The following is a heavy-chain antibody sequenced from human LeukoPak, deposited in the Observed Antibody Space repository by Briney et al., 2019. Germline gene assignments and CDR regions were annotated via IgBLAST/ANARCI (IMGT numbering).Heavy chain of an antibody. CDR1: GGSISSSSYY. Sequence: SETLSLTCTVSGGSISSSSYYWGWIRQPPGKGLEWIGSIYYSGSTYYNPSLKSRVTISVDTSKNQFSLKLSSVTAADTAVYYSARLSDSYGYGGFDYWGQGTLVTVSS. J-gene: IGHJ4*02. CDR2: IYYSGST. CDR3: ARLSDSYGYGGFDY. D-gene: IGHD5-18*01. V-gene: IGHV4-39*07.